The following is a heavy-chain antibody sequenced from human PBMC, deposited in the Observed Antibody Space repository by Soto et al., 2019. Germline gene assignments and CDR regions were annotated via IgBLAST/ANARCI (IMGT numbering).Heavy chain of an antibody. Sequence: GGSLRLSCAASGFTFSSYAMHWVRQAPGKGLEWVAVISYDGSNKYYADSVKGRFTISRDNSKNTLYLQMNSLRAEDTAVYYCARSPVRMVATARPFDYWGQGTLVTAPQ. D-gene: IGHD5-12*01. CDR2: ISYDGSNK. J-gene: IGHJ4*02. V-gene: IGHV3-30-3*01. CDR3: ARSPVRMVATARPFDY. CDR1: GFTFSSYA.